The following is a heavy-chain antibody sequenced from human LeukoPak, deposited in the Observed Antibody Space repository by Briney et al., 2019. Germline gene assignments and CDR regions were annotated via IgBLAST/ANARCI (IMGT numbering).Heavy chain of an antibody. V-gene: IGHV1-2*02. CDR3: ARTKPPCTSCLLLDY. J-gene: IGHJ4*02. CDR2: INPHSGCT. CDR1: GYSFTDNY. D-gene: IGHD2-2*01. Sequence: ASVKVSCKASGYSFTDNYIHWLRQDPGLGLEWMGWINPHSGCTNYAPKFQGLVTMSSDTSITTAYMELSRLISDDTAVYYCARTKPPCTSCLLLDYWGQGTLVTVSS.